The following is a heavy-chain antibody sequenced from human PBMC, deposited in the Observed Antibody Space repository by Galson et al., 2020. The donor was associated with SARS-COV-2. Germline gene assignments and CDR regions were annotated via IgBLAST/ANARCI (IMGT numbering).Heavy chain of an antibody. CDR2: IKQDGSDR. CDR3: ARDQDGYNDF. V-gene: IGHV3-7*01. J-gene: IGHJ4*02. Sequence: GASLKISCAASGFTFSSFWMSWVRQAPGKGLEWVANIKQDGSDRYYVDSVKGRFTVSSDNAKNSLYLQMNSLRVEDTAVYYCARDQDGYNDFWGQGTLVTVSS. CDR1: GFTFSSFW. D-gene: IGHD5-12*01.